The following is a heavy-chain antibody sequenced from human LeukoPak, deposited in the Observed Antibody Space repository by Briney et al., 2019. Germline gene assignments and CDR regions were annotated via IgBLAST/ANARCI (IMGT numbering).Heavy chain of an antibody. CDR1: GGSISGYY. D-gene: IGHD1-14*01. CDR2: INYSGNT. CDR3: AREGRQDLVYFDH. V-gene: IGHV4-59*01. Sequence: PSETLSLTCTVSGGSISGYYWSWIRQSPGKGLEWIGYINYSGNTNYNPSLKSRLTMSVDTSKNQFSLNLSSVTDADTAMYYCAREGRQDLVYFDHWGRGSRDPVSS. J-gene: IGHJ4*02.